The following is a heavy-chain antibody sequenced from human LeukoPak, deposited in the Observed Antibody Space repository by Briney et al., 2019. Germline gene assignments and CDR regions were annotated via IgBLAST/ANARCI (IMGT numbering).Heavy chain of an antibody. J-gene: IGHJ4*02. CDR2: IIPSGGST. CDR1: GYTFTNYY. Sequence: ASVKVSCKASGYTFTNYYMHWVRQAPGQGLEWMGIIIPSGGSTSYAQKFQGRVTMTRVMSTSTVYMELSSLRSEDTAVYYCARGSSSSSYPYWGQGTLVTVSS. V-gene: IGHV1-46*01. CDR3: ARGSSSSSYPY. D-gene: IGHD6-13*01.